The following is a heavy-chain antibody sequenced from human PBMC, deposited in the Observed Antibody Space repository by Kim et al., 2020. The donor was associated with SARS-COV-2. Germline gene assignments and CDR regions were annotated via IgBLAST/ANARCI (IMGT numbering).Heavy chain of an antibody. CDR1: GGSFSGYY. CDR2: INHSGST. Sequence: SETLSLTCAVYGGSFSGYYWSWIRQPPGKGLEWIGEINHSGSTNYNPSLKSRVTISVDTSKNQFSLKLSSVTAADTAVYYCASMVRGVREWYYFDYWGQGTLVTVSS. D-gene: IGHD3-10*01. J-gene: IGHJ4*02. CDR3: ASMVRGVREWYYFDY. V-gene: IGHV4-34*01.